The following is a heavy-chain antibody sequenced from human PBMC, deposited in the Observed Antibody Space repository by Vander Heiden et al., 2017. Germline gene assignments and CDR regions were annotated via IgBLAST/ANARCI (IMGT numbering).Heavy chain of an antibody. J-gene: IGHJ4*02. V-gene: IGHV1-18*01. Sequence: QVQLVQSGAEVKKPGASVKVSCNASGYTFTSYGISWVRQAPGQGLEWMGWISAYNGNTNYAQKLQGRVTMTTDTSTSTAYMELRSLRSDDTAVYYCARDLVKLGYCSGGSCFEFDYWGQGTLVNVSS. CDR2: ISAYNGNT. CDR3: ARDLVKLGYCSGGSCFEFDY. CDR1: GYTFTSYG. D-gene: IGHD2-15*01.